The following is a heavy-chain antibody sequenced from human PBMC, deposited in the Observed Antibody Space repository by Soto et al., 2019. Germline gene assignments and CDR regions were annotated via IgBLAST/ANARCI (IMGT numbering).Heavy chain of an antibody. Sequence: PGGSLRLSCAASGFTFSSYEMNWVRQAPGKGLEWVSYISNSGNTIYYADSVKGRFTISRDNAKNSLYLQMNSLRAEDTAVYYCARDYEDRSSFFHYSYGMDVWGQGTMVTVSS. CDR3: ARDYEDRSSFFHYSYGMDV. D-gene: IGHD6-6*01. J-gene: IGHJ6*02. V-gene: IGHV3-48*03. CDR1: GFTFSSYE. CDR2: ISNSGNTI.